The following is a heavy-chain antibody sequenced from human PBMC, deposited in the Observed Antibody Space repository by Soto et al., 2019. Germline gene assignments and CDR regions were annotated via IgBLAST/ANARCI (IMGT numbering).Heavy chain of an antibody. CDR2: IYWRGSQ. CDR1: GFSFNDSGVA. V-gene: IGHV2-5*05. J-gene: IGHJ4*02. D-gene: IGHD2-15*01. CDR3: IHRGEGRRQDDY. Sequence: QITLQESCPSVVKPTQTLTLTCSFSGFSFNDSGVAVGWVRQTPSKALEWLGLIYWRGSQRYGPSLDTRVTITKVSSKNQGVLTMSNMDNVDTGTVFCIHRGEGRRQDDYWGQGAVVTLSS.